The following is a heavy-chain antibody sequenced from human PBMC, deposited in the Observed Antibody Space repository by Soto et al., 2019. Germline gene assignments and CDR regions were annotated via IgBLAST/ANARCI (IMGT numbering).Heavy chain of an antibody. Sequence: QVQLVQSGTEVKKPGASVKISCKASGYTFTRYYMHWVRQAPGQGLEWMGIINPSGGSTSYAQKFQDRVTMTRDTSTSTFYKELSSLRSEDTAVYYCARDFELRGTILGVVIGWMYNWSDTWGQGTLVTVSS. CDR1: GYTFTRYY. J-gene: IGHJ5*02. CDR2: INPSGGST. V-gene: IGHV1-46*03. D-gene: IGHD3-3*01. CDR3: ARDFELRGTILGVVIGWMYNWSDT.